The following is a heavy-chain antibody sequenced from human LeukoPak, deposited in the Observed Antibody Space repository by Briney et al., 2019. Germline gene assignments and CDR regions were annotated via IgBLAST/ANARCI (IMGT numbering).Heavy chain of an antibody. CDR3: AKNAHYQGYSYGGIDY. V-gene: IGHV3-30*18. Sequence: PGGSLRLSCAASGFTFSSYGMRWVRQAPGEGLEWVAVISYDGSDKYSADSVKGRFTISRDNSKNTLYLQMDSLRAEDTAVYYCAKNAHYQGYSYGGIDYWGQGALVAVSS. J-gene: IGHJ4*02. CDR1: GFTFSSYG. CDR2: ISYDGSDK. D-gene: IGHD5-18*01.